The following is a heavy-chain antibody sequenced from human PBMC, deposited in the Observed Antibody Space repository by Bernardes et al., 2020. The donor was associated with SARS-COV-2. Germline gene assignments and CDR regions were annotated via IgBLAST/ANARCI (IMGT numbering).Heavy chain of an antibody. V-gene: IGHV3-30*03. CDR1: GFGFSNYG. D-gene: IGHD6-13*01. J-gene: IGHJ4*02. CDR3: ARGPIEGSTWAYFDY. Sequence: GGPRRLSCAASGFGFSNYGMHWVRQAPGKGLEWVAVISHDGKYKYYADSVTGRFTISRDNSKKTLSLQMNSLRVDDTAMYYCARGPIEGSTWAYFDYWGQGTLVTVSS. CDR2: ISHDGKYK.